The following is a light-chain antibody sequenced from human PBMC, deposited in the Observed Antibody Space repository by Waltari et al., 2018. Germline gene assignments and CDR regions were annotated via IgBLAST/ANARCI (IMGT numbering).Light chain of an antibody. J-gene: IGKJ1*01. CDR1: QRISDW. V-gene: IGKV1-5*03. CDR3: QQYDSYSRT. CDR2: KAT. Sequence: DIQMTQSPSTLSALVTDKVTITCRASQRISDWLAWYQQKPGKAPRLLIYKATTLESGVPSRFIGSGFGTEFTLTINSLQPDDFASYYCQQYDSYSRTFGQGTTVAMK.